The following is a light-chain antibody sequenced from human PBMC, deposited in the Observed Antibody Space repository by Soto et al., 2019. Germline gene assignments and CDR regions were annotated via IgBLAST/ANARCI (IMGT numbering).Light chain of an antibody. CDR3: QQYNNWWT. V-gene: IGKV3-15*01. CDR2: GAS. Sequence: EIVMPPSPATLSVSPGERATLSCRASQSVSNNLAWYQKKPGQAPRLLIYGASTRATGIPARFSGSGSGTEFTLTISSLQSEDFAVYYCQQYNNWWTFGQGTRVEIK. J-gene: IGKJ1*01. CDR1: QSVSNN.